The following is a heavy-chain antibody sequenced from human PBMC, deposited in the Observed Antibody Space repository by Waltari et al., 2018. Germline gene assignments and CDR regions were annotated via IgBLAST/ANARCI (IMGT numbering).Heavy chain of an antibody. J-gene: IGHJ4*02. D-gene: IGHD6-6*01. Sequence: QVQLVQSGAEVKKPGASVKVSCKASGYTFTSYYMHWVRQAPGQGLEWMGIINPSGGSTSYAQKFQGRVTISVDTSKNQFSLKLSSVTAADTAVYYCARAQLVLVYYFDYWGQGTLVTVSS. V-gene: IGHV1-46*01. CDR2: INPSGGST. CDR3: ARAQLVLVYYFDY. CDR1: GYTFTSYY.